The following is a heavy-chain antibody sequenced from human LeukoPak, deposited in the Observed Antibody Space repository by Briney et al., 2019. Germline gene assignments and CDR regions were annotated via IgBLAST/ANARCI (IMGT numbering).Heavy chain of an antibody. J-gene: IGHJ5*02. D-gene: IGHD2-2*02. Sequence: SVKVSCKASGGTFSSYAISWVRQAPGQGLEWMGGIIPIFGTANYAQKFQGRVTITADESTSTAYMELSSLRSEDTAVYYCASPSGGYCSSTSCYTNNWFDPWGLGTLVTVSS. V-gene: IGHV1-69*01. CDR3: ASPSGGYCSSTSCYTNNWFDP. CDR2: IIPIFGTA. CDR1: GGTFSSYA.